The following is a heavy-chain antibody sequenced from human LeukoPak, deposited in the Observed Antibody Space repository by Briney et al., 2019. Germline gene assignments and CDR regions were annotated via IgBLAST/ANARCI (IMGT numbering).Heavy chain of an antibody. CDR3: AHRRYGSGSYYFDY. V-gene: IGHV2-5*02. Sequence: GPTLVKPTQTLTLTCTFSGFSLSTSGVGVGWIRQPPGKALEWLSLIYWDDDKRYSPSLKSRLTITKDTSKNQVVLTMTNMDPVDTATYYCAHRRYGSGSYYFDYWGQGTLVTVSS. D-gene: IGHD3-10*01. J-gene: IGHJ4*02. CDR2: IYWDDDK. CDR1: GFSLSTSGVG.